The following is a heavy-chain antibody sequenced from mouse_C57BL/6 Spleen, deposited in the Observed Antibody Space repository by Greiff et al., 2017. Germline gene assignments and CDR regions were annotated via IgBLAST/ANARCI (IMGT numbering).Heavy chain of an antibody. CDR1: GYAFSSYW. CDR2: IYPGDGDT. CDR3: ARSGDYDFDY. V-gene: IGHV1-80*01. Sequence: VQLQQSGAELVKPGASVKISCKASGYAFSSYWMNWVKQRPGTGLGWIGQIYPGDGDTNYNGKFKGKATLTADKSSSTAYMQLSSLTSEDSAVYFCARSGDYDFDYWGQGTTRTVSS. J-gene: IGHJ2*01. D-gene: IGHD2-4*01.